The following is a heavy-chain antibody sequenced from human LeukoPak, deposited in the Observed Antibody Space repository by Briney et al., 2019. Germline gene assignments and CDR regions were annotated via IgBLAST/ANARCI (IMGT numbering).Heavy chain of an antibody. Sequence: GGSLRLSCAASGFTFSSYAMHWVRQAPGKGLEWVAVISYDGSNKYYADSVKGRFTISRDNSKNTLYLQMNSLRAEDTAVYYCARDRGWPDYYYYMDVWGKGTTVTVSS. D-gene: IGHD5-24*01. CDR2: ISYDGSNK. CDR1: GFTFSSYA. V-gene: IGHV3-30-3*01. CDR3: ARDRGWPDYYYYMDV. J-gene: IGHJ6*03.